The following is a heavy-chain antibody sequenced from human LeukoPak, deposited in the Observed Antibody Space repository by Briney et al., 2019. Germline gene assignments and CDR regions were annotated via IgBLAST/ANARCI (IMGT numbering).Heavy chain of an antibody. CDR2: IYSSGNT. D-gene: IGHD2-2*01. CDR1: GGSISSVGFY. J-gene: IGHJ4*02. Sequence: PSQTLSLTCTVSGGSISSVGFYWSWIRQHPGKGLEWIGYIYSSGNTYYDPSLKSRVTISIDTSKNQFSLKLDSVTAADTAVYYCARLVEYQLPFDYWGQGTLVTVSS. CDR3: ARLVEYQLPFDY. V-gene: IGHV4-31*03.